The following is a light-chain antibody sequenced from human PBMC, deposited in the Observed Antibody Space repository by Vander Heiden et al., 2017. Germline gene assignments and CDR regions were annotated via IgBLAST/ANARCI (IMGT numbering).Light chain of an antibody. CDR1: PSVLYSSNNKNY. V-gene: IGKV4-1*01. J-gene: IGKJ1*01. Sequence: IVMTQSPASLPLSLGERATIICKPSPSVLYSSNNKNYLAWYQQKPGQPPKLLIYWASTRESGVPDRFSDSGSGTDFTLTISSLQAEDVAVYYCQQYYSTPQTFGQGTKVEIK. CDR3: QQYYSTPQT. CDR2: WAS.